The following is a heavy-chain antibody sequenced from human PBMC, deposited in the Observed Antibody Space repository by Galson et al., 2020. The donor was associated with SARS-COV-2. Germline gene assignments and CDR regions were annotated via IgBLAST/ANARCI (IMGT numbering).Heavy chain of an antibody. D-gene: IGHD6-13*01. CDR2: ISFDGSNK. CDR3: ARERSSGYRSPRHSPLYYYYGMDV. J-gene: IGHJ6*02. CDR1: GFTFSSFA. Sequence: GESLKISCAASGFTFSSFAIHWVRQAPGKGLEWVAVISFDGSNKYYADSVKGRFTISRDNSKNTLYLQMNSLRVEDTAVYYCARERSSGYRSPRHSPLYYYYGMDVWGQGTTVTVSS. V-gene: IGHV3-30-3*01.